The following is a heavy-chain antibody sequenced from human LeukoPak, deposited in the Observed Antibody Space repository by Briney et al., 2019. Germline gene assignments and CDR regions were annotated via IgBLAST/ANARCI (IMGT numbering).Heavy chain of an antibody. V-gene: IGHV4-61*01. CDR3: AARGQGGSLSYFVY. J-gene: IGHJ4*02. D-gene: IGHD3-10*01. CDR1: GGSVSSGSFD. Sequence: SETLSLTCTVSGGSVSSGSFDWSWIRQPPGKGLEWIGYISDSVTTKYSPSLKTRVTISVDTSKNQFSLKLRSVTAADTAVYYCAARGQGGSLSYFVYWGQGTLVTVSS. CDR2: ISDSVTT.